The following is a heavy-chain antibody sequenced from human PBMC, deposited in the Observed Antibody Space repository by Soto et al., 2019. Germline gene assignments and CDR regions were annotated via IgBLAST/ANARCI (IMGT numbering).Heavy chain of an antibody. CDR1: GFAFSSYS. D-gene: IGHD1-1*01. CDR3: VSSLDRLRG. J-gene: IGHJ4*02. CDR2: ISSSSSTI. Sequence: GGSLRLSCAASGFAFSSYSMNWVRQAPGKGLEWVSYISSSSSTIYYADSVKGRFTISRDNAKNSLYLQMNGLRVDDTAVYFCVSSLDRLRGWGKGTLVTVS. V-gene: IGHV3-48*01.